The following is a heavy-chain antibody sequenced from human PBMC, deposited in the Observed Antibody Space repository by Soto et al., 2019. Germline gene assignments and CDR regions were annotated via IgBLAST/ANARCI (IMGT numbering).Heavy chain of an antibody. CDR3: ARDLGYCRSGTCYRKWFYP. J-gene: IGHJ5*02. CDR1: GYTFTTHG. Sequence: QVQLVQYGAEVKKPGASVKVSCKASGYTFTTHGISWVRQAPGQGLEWMGWVSGDNVHTNYAQSLQGRDTMTTDTSTSLAYMGLRTLRSDDTAGYYGARDLGYCRSGTCYRKWFYPWGQGTLGSVSS. D-gene: IGHD2-15*01. V-gene: IGHV1-18*01. CDR2: VSGDNVHT.